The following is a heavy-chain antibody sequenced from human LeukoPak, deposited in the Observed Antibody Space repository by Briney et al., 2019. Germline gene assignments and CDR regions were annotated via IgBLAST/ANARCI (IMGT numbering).Heavy chain of an antibody. J-gene: IGHJ3*02. V-gene: IGHV3-23*01. D-gene: IGHD1-26*01. CDR1: GFTFSSYA. CDR3: AKRARGIDAFDI. Sequence: GGSLRLSCAASGFTFSSYATSWVRQAPGKGLEWVSAISGSGGSTYYADSVKGRFTIPRDNSKNTLYLQMNSLRAEDTAVYYCAKRARGIDAFDIWGQGTMVTVSS. CDR2: ISGSGGST.